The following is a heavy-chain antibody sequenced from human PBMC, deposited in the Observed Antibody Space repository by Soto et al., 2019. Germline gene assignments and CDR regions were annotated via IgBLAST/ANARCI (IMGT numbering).Heavy chain of an antibody. V-gene: IGHV3-48*02. CDR3: ARGGGTSRKYFDC. Sequence: EVQLVESGGDLVQPGGSLRLSCAASGFTLSTFGMNWVRQAPGKGLEWVANISSGGSTMYYADSVKGRFTISRDNAKNSLSRPMNSLTDEDTAVYYCARGGGTSRKYFDCWGQGTLVTVSS. J-gene: IGHJ4*02. CDR1: GFTLSTFG. CDR2: ISSGGSTM.